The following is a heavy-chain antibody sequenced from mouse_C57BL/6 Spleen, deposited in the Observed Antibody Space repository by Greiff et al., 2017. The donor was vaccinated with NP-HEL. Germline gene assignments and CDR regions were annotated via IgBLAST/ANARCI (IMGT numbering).Heavy chain of an antibody. J-gene: IGHJ2*01. CDR3: ARRMRELLYFDY. Sequence: EVKLMESGGGLVQPGGSLKLSCAASGFTFSDYYMYWVRQTPEKRLEWVAYISNGGGSTYYPDTVKGRFTISRDNAKNTLYLQMSRLKSEDTAMYYCARRMRELLYFDYWGQGTTLTVSS. CDR1: GFTFSDYY. CDR2: ISNGGGST. V-gene: IGHV5-12*01. D-gene: IGHD4-1*01.